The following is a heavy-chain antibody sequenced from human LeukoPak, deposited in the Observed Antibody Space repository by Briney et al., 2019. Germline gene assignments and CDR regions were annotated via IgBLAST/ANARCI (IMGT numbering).Heavy chain of an antibody. Sequence: PSETLSLTCTVSGGSISSYYWSWIRHPPGKGLEWIGYIYYSGSTNYNPSLKMRRTISLDTSNNQFSLKLSSVPAADTAVYYCASFNSSSWHDGWFDPWGQGPLVTVSS. CDR2: IYYSGST. D-gene: IGHD6-13*01. CDR3: ASFNSSSWHDGWFDP. J-gene: IGHJ5*02. CDR1: GGSISSYY. V-gene: IGHV4-59*01.